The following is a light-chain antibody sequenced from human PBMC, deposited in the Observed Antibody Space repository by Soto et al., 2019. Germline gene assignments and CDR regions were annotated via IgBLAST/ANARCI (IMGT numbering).Light chain of an antibody. J-gene: IGLJ1*01. CDR2: DVS. CDR1: SSDVGGYNY. V-gene: IGLV2-14*03. CDR3: SSYTSSFKLAV. Sequence: QSALTQPASVSGSPGQSITIFCTGTSSDVGGYNYVSWYQQHPGSAPKLMIYDVSSRPSEVSNRFSGSKSGNTASLTISGLQAEDEADYYCSSYTSSFKLAVFGSGTKLTVL.